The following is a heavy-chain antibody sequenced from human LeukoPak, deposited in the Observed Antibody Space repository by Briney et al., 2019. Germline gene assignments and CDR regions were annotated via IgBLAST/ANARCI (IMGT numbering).Heavy chain of an antibody. CDR1: GESISGVY. D-gene: IGHD2-21*01. CDR2: IYYSVST. CDR3: ARGVVIAPQTFDY. J-gene: IGHJ4*02. Sequence: SETLSLTCTVSGESISGVYWTWIRQPPGKGLEWIGYIYYSVSTNYNPSLKSRVTISVDTSKNQFSLKLSSVTAADTAVYYCARGVVIAPQTFDYWGQGTLVTVSS. V-gene: IGHV4-59*01.